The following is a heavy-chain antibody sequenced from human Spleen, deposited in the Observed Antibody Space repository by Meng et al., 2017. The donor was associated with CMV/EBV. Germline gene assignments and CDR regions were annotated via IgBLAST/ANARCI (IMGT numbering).Heavy chain of an antibody. Sequence: SVKVSCKASEGTFSSYSISWVRQAPGQGLEWMGRIIPVLGIANYAQKFQGRVTITADKSTSMAYMDLSSLRSEDTAVYYCARETKDDYNYNGMDVWGQGTTVTVSS. CDR3: ARETKDDYNYNGMDV. V-gene: IGHV1-69*04. CDR1: EGTFSSYS. CDR2: IIPVLGIA. J-gene: IGHJ6*02.